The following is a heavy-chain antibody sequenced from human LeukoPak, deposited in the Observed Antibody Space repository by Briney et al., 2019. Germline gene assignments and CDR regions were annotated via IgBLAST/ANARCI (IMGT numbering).Heavy chain of an antibody. Sequence: GGSLRLSCAASGFTVSNNYMSWIRQAPGKGLEWVSVMYSGGDTYYADSVKGRFTISRDNSKNPLYLQMNSLRAEDTAVYYCARDSYYYDSSGYYRVYWGQGTLVTVSS. CDR2: MYSGGDT. CDR1: GFTVSNNY. V-gene: IGHV3-53*01. CDR3: ARDSYYYDSSGYYRVY. J-gene: IGHJ4*02. D-gene: IGHD3-22*01.